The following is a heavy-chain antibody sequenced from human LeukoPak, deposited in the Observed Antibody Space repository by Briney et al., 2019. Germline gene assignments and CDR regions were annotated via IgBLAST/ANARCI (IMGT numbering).Heavy chain of an antibody. J-gene: IGHJ6*02. Sequence: PSETLSLTCTVSGGSISSYYWSWIRQPAGKGLEWIGRIYTSGSTNYNPSLKSRVTMSVDTSKNQFSLKLSSVTAADTAVYYCASSEETHHYYGMDVWGQGTTVTVSS. CDR3: ASSEETHHYYGMDV. CDR2: IYTSGST. CDR1: GGSISSYY. V-gene: IGHV4-4*07.